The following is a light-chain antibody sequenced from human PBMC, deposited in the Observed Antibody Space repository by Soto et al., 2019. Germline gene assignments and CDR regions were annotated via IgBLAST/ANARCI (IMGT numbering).Light chain of an antibody. V-gene: IGKV3-11*01. CDR1: QSVSSSY. J-gene: IGKJ1*01. Sequence: EIVLAQSPGTLSLSPGEAATLSCRASQSVSSSYLAWYQQKPGQAPRLLIYDASNRATGIPARFSGSGSGTDFTLTISSLEPEDFAVYYCQQRSNWPPWTFGQGTKVDIK. CDR2: DAS. CDR3: QQRSNWPPWT.